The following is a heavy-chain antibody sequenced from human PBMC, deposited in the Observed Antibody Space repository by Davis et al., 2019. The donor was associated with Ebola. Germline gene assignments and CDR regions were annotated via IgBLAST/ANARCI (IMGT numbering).Heavy chain of an antibody. D-gene: IGHD3-22*01. V-gene: IGHV4-59*12. J-gene: IGHJ4*02. CDR3: ARDPPSDQGYDY. Sequence: MPSETLSLTCTVSGVSISSYYWSWIRQPPGKGLEWIGYIYYSGSTNYNPSLKSRVTISVDTSKNQFSLKLSSVTLEDTAVYYCARDPPSDQGYDYWGQGTLVTVSS. CDR2: IYYSGST. CDR1: GVSISSYY.